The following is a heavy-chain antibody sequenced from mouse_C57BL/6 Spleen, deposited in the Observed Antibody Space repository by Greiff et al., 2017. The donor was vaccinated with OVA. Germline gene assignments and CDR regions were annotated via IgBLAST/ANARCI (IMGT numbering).Heavy chain of an antibody. CDR3: ARSDDYDGIAY. V-gene: IGHV1-69*01. CDR1: GYTFTSYW. J-gene: IGHJ3*01. Sequence: QVQLQQPGAELVMPGASVKLSCKASGYTFTSYWMHWVKQRPGQGLEWIGEIDPSDSYTNYNQKFKGKSTLTVDKSSSTAYMQLSSLTSEDSAVYYCARSDDYDGIAYWGQGTLATVSA. CDR2: IDPSDSYT. D-gene: IGHD2-4*01.